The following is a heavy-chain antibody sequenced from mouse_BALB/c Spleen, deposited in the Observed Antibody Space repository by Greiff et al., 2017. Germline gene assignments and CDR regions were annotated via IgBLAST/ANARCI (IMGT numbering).Heavy chain of an antibody. V-gene: IGHV14-3*02. CDR1: GFNIKDTY. Sequence: EVKLVESGAELVKPGASVKLSCTASGFNIKDTYMHWVKQRPEQGLEWIGWIDPENGNTIYDPKFQGKASITADTSSNTAYLQLSSLTSEDTAVYYCARWGIGFDYWGQGTTLTVSS. J-gene: IGHJ2*01. CDR2: IDPENGNT. CDR3: ARWGIGFDY.